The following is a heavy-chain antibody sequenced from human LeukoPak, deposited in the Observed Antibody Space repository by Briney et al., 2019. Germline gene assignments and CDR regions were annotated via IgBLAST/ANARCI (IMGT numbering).Heavy chain of an antibody. V-gene: IGHV1-8*01. J-gene: IGHJ3*02. D-gene: IGHD3-22*01. CDR2: MNPNSGNT. Sequence: ASVKVSCKASGYTFTSYGINWVRQATGQGLEWMGWMNPNSGNTGYAQKFQGRVTMTRNTSISTAYMELSRLRSDDTAVYYCARPTYYYDSSGYAFDIWGQGTMVTVSS. CDR3: ARPTYYYDSSGYAFDI. CDR1: GYTFTSYG.